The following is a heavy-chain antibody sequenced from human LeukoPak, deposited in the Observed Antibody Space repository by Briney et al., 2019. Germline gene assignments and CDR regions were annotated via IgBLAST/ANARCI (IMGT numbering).Heavy chain of an antibody. D-gene: IGHD2-15*01. CDR3: ARDRDCGDGGCYPHFDY. CDR2: IRQDGSDK. V-gene: IGHV3-7*01. J-gene: IGHJ4*02. CDR1: GFTFSSNW. Sequence: GGSLRLSCAASGFTFSSNWMSWVRQAQGKGLEWVANIRQDGSDKYYMDSVKGRFTISRDNAKNSLSLQMNSLRVEDTAVYYCARDRDCGDGGCYPHFDYWGQGVRVTVSS.